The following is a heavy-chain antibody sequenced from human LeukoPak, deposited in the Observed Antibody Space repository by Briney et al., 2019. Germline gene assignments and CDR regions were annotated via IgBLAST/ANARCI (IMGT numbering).Heavy chain of an antibody. CDR3: ARFVQNTVNLNWFDP. CDR1: GGSISSYY. J-gene: IGHJ5*02. CDR2: IYYSGST. V-gene: IGHV4-59*01. D-gene: IGHD4-17*01. Sequence: SETLSLTCTVSGGSISSYYWSWIRQPPGKGLEWIRYIYYSGSTNYNPSLKSRVTISVDTSKNQFSLKLSSVTAADTAVYYCARFVQNTVNLNWFDPWGQGTLVTVSS.